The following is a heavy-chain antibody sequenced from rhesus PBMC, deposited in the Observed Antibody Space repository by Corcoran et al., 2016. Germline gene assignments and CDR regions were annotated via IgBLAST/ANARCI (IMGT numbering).Heavy chain of an antibody. Sequence: QVQLQESGPGLVRPSETLSLTCAVAGGSFSSYWWSWIRQPPGKGLEWIGDIHGNSGNPNDNPALKSRVTISQGASKNQFSLKLSSVTAADTAVYYCASDLHDYWGQGVLVAVSS. CDR2: IHGNSGNP. J-gene: IGHJ4*01. D-gene: IGHD1-44*01. CDR1: GGSFSSYW. CDR3: ASDLHDY. V-gene: IGHV4-80*01.